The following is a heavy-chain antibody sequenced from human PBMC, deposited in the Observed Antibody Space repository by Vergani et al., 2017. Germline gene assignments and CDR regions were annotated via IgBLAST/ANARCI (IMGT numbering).Heavy chain of an antibody. D-gene: IGHD6-6*01. Sequence: QVQLQQWGAGLLKPSETLSLTCAVYGGSFSGYYWSWIRQPPGKGLEWIGEINHSGSTNYNPSLKSRVTISVDTSKNQFSLKLSSVTAADTAVYYCARGISSFRYYYYYMDVWGKGTTVTVSS. CDR1: GGSFSGYY. J-gene: IGHJ6*03. CDR3: ARGISSFRYYYYYMDV. CDR2: INHSGST. V-gene: IGHV4-34*01.